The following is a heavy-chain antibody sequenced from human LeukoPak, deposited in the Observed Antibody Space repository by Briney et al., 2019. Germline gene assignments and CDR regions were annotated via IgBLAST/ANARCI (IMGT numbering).Heavy chain of an antibody. V-gene: IGHV3-23*05. Sequence: GGSLRLSCVASGFTFSSYNMIWVRQAPGKGLEWVSGLSGSGRATYYAHSVKGRFTISRENSKNTMFLQMNSLRVDDTAVYYCARQRVMLTGTGGTWIDPWGQGTLVTVSS. J-gene: IGHJ5*02. D-gene: IGHD3-9*01. CDR1: GFTFSSYN. CDR2: LSGSGRAT. CDR3: ARQRVMLTGTGGTWIDP.